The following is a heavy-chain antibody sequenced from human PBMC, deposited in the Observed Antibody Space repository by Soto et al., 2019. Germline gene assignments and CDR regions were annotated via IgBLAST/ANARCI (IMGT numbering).Heavy chain of an antibody. V-gene: IGHV3-30-3*01. CDR1: GFTFSSYA. J-gene: IGHJ3*02. Sequence: GGSLRLSCAASGFTFSSYAMHWVRQAPGKGLEWVAVISYDGSNKYYADSVKGRFTISRDNSKNTLYLQMNSLRAEDTAVYYCARDSRRWQSRDAFDIWGQGTMVTVSS. CDR2: ISYDGSNK. CDR3: ARDSRRWQSRDAFDI. D-gene: IGHD4-17*01.